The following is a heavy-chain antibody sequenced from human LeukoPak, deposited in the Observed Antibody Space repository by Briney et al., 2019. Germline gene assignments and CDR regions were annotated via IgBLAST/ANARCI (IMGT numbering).Heavy chain of an antibody. CDR2: FDPEDGET. J-gene: IGHJ4*02. Sequence: ASVKVSCKTSGGTFSSYAISWVRQAPGKGLEWMGGFDPEDGETIYAQKFQGRVTMTEDTSTDTAYMELSSLRSEDTAVYYCATVGATMYYYDSSGYNFWGQGTLVTVSS. CDR1: GGTFSSYA. CDR3: ATVGATMYYYDSSGYNF. D-gene: IGHD3-22*01. V-gene: IGHV1-24*01.